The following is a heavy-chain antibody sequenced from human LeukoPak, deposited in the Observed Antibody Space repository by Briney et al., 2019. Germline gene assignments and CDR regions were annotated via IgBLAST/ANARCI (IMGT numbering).Heavy chain of an antibody. CDR2: IRSKAYGGTT. D-gene: IGHD3-3*01. Sequence: LRLSCTASGFTFGDYAMRWVRQAPGKGLEWVGFIRSKAYGGTTEYAASVKGRFTISRDDSKSIAYLQINSLKTEDTAVYYCTTPRHDFWSGYHYYFDYWGQGTLVTVSS. V-gene: IGHV3-49*04. J-gene: IGHJ4*02. CDR1: GFTFGDYA. CDR3: TTPRHDFWSGYHYYFDY.